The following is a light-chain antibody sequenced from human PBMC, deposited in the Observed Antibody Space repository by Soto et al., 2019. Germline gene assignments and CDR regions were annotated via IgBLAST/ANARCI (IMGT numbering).Light chain of an antibody. V-gene: IGLV2-14*01. CDR2: EVS. J-gene: IGLJ2*01. Sequence: QSALTQPASVSGSPGQSITISCTGTSSDVGAYGYVSWYQQHPGKAPKLMIYEVSYRPSGVSNRFSGSKSGNAASLTISGLQAEDEADYYCSSYTTSSTVVFGGGTEVTVL. CDR3: SSYTTSSTVV. CDR1: SSDVGAYGY.